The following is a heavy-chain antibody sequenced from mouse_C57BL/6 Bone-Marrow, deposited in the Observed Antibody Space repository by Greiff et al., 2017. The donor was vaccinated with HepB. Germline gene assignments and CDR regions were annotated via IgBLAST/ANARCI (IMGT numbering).Heavy chain of an antibody. J-gene: IGHJ2*01. CDR2: INTGGSYT. CDR3: ARDRFDFYFDY. Sequence: EVKLMDSGGDLVKPGGSLKLSCAASGFAFSTSGMSWVRQTPDKRLEWVATINTGGSYTYYAYNVRGRFTISRDTAKNTLFLLMSSLKSEDSAIYYCARDRFDFYFDYWGQGTTLTVSS. D-gene: IGHD2-14*01. V-gene: IGHV5-6*01. CDR1: GFAFSTSG.